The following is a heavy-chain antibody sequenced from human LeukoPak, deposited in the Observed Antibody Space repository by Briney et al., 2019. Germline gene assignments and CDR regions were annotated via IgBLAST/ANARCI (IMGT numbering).Heavy chain of an antibody. CDR1: GYTFTGYY. CDR2: INPNSGGT. D-gene: IGHD3-3*01. Sequence: ASVKVSCEASGYTFTGYYMHWVRQAPGQGLEWMGWINPNSGGTNYAQKFQGRVTMTRDTSISTAYMELSRLRSDDTAVYYCAREIRFLEWPTSFDYWGQGTLVTVSS. CDR3: AREIRFLEWPTSFDY. J-gene: IGHJ4*02. V-gene: IGHV1-2*02.